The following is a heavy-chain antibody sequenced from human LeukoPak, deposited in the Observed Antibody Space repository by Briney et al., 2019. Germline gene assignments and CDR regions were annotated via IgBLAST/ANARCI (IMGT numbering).Heavy chain of an antibody. CDR1: GYSISSGYY. CDR3: ARELIYDYVWGSYRPGYYYYGMDV. D-gene: IGHD3-16*02. Sequence: SETLSLTCTVSGYSISSGYYWGWIRQPPGKGLEWIGSIYHSGSTYYNPSLKSRVTISVDTSKNQFSLKLSSVTAADTAVYYCARELIYDYVWGSYRPGYYYYGMDVWGQGTTVTVSS. CDR2: IYHSGST. J-gene: IGHJ6*02. V-gene: IGHV4-38-2*02.